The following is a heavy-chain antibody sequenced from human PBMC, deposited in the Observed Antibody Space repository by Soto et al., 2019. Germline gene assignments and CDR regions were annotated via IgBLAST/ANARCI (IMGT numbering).Heavy chain of an antibody. CDR1: GFTFSSYA. Sequence: GGSLRLSCAASGFTFSSYAMSWVRQAPGKGLEWVSAISRSGGSTYYADSVKGRFTISRDNSKNTLCLQMNSLRAEDTAVYYCANPPNAYYYDSSGSPWHYFDYWGQGTLVTVSS. CDR2: ISRSGGST. D-gene: IGHD3-22*01. J-gene: IGHJ4*02. CDR3: ANPPNAYYYDSSGSPWHYFDY. V-gene: IGHV3-23*01.